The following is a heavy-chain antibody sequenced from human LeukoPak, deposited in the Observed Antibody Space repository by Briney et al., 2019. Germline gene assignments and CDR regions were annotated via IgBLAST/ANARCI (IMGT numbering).Heavy chain of an antibody. V-gene: IGHV3-48*03. J-gene: IGHJ4*02. Sequence: GGSLRLSCAASVFTFSSYEMNWVRQVPGKGLEWVSYISGSGTTVYYADSVKGRFTISRDNAKNSLYLQMNSLRAEGTAVYYSVSAYAGLLDYWGQGTLVTVSS. CDR3: VSAYAGLLDY. CDR1: VFTFSSYE. D-gene: IGHD5-12*01. CDR2: ISGSGTTV.